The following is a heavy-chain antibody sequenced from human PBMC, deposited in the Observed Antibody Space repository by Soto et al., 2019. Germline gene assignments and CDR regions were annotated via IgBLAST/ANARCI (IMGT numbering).Heavy chain of an antibody. V-gene: IGHV4-34*01. Sequence: QVQLQQWGAGLLKPSETLSLTCAVYGGSFSGYYWSWIRQPPGKGLEWIGEINHSGSTNYNPSLKSRVTISVDTSKNQFSLKLSSVTAADTAVYYCARGNIVVVQYYGMDVWGQGTTVTVSS. CDR1: GGSFSGYY. CDR2: INHSGST. J-gene: IGHJ6*02. D-gene: IGHD2-2*01. CDR3: ARGNIVVVQYYGMDV.